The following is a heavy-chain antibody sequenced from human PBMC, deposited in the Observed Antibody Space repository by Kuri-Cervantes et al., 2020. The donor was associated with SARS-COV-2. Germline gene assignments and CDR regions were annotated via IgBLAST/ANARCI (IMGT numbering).Heavy chain of an antibody. V-gene: IGHV3-74*01. CDR2: INSDGSST. J-gene: IGHJ6*02. Sequence: GGSLRLSCAASGFTFSSYWMHWVRQAPGKGLVWVSRINSDGSSTSYADSVKGRFTISRDNAKNTLYLQMNSLRAEDTAVYYCARDPRGVVNPYYYYGMDVWGQGTTVTVSS. D-gene: IGHD3-3*01. CDR1: GFTFSSYW. CDR3: ARDPRGVVNPYYYYGMDV.